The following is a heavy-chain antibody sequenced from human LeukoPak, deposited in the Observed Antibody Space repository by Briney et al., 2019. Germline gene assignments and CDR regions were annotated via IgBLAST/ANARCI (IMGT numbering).Heavy chain of an antibody. Sequence: SETLSLTCTVSDGSISSSSYHWAWIRQPPGKGLEWIGNIHYSGSTYYNPSLKSRVTISVDTSKNQFSLKLSSVTAADTAVFYCATYSTSIGWFDPWGQGTLVTVSS. CDR3: ATYSTSIGWFDP. CDR1: DGSISSSSYH. J-gene: IGHJ5*02. V-gene: IGHV4-39*07. D-gene: IGHD6-13*01. CDR2: IHYSGST.